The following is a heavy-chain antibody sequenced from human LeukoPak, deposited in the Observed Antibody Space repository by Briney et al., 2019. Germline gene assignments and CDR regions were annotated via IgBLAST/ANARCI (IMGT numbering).Heavy chain of an antibody. Sequence: GGSLRLSCAASGFTFSSYGMSWVRQAPGKGLEWVSAISGSGGSTYYADSVKGRFTISRDNSKNTLYLQMNSLRAEDTAVYYCAKDNGYDRSGYYPYDFDYWGQGTLVTVSS. CDR1: GFTFSSYG. J-gene: IGHJ4*02. CDR2: ISGSGGST. CDR3: AKDNGYDRSGYYPYDFDY. D-gene: IGHD3-22*01. V-gene: IGHV3-23*01.